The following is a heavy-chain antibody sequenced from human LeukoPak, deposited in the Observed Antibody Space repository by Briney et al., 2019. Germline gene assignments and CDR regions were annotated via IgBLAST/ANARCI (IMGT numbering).Heavy chain of an antibody. J-gene: IGHJ4*02. V-gene: IGHV3-21*01. Sequence: GGSLRLSCAASGFTFSSYSMNWVRQAPGKGLEWVSSISSSSSYIYYADSVKGRFTISRDNAKNSLYLQMNSLRAEDTAVYYCARGLTVPTEYYFDDWGQGTLVTVSS. CDR3: ARGLTVPTEYYFDD. CDR1: GFTFSSYS. D-gene: IGHD4-17*01. CDR2: ISSSSSYI.